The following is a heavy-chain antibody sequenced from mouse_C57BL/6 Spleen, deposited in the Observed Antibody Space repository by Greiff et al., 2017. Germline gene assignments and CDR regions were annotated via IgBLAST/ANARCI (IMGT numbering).Heavy chain of an antibody. CDR1: GYTFTSYG. V-gene: IGHV1-81*01. Sequence: VQLQQSGAELARPGASVKLSCKASGYTFTSYGISWVKQRTGQGLEWIGEIYPRSGNTYYNEKFKGKATLTADKSSSTAYMELRSLTSEDSTVYVSTRGRKGNGYVGVWGTGSTVTVSS. CDR3: TRGRKGNGYVGV. D-gene: IGHD2-1*01. J-gene: IGHJ1*03. CDR2: IYPRSGNT.